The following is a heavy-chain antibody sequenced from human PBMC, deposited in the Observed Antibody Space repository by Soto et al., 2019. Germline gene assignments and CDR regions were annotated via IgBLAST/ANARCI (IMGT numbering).Heavy chain of an antibody. CDR1: GFTFCRYG. D-gene: IGHD3-10*01. CDR3: ARQLGGSGSYYLGYYYYGMDV. V-gene: IGHV3-33*01. CDR2: IWYDGSNK. Sequence: RLSCEASGFTFCRYGMHWVRQAPGKGLEWVAVIWYDGSNKYYADSVKGRFTISRDNSKNTLYLQMNSLRAEDTAVYYCARQLGGSGSYYLGYYYYGMDVWGQGTTVTVSS. J-gene: IGHJ6*02.